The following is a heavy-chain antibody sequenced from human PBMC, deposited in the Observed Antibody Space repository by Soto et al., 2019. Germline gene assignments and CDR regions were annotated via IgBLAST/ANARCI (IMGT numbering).Heavy chain of an antibody. Sequence: GASVKVSCKASGYTFTSYGISWVRQAPGQGLEWMGWISAYNGNTKYAQKVQGRVTMTTDTSTSTAYMELRSLRSDDTAVYYCARGVDYYGSGTVVSLFDYWGQGTLVTVSS. CDR1: GYTFTSYG. V-gene: IGHV1-18*01. CDR2: ISAYNGNT. D-gene: IGHD3-10*01. J-gene: IGHJ4*02. CDR3: ARGVDYYGSGTVVSLFDY.